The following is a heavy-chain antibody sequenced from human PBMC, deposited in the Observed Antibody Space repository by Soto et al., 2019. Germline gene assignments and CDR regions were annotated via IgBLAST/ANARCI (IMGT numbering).Heavy chain of an antibody. D-gene: IGHD3-10*01. CDR3: ARAPMNRGVIAAIDP. CDR2: INAGKGDT. V-gene: IGHV1-3*01. Sequence: ASVKVSCKASGYIFSNYAIHWVRQAPGQRLEWMGWINAGKGDTIYSQKFQDRISINRDTSASTAYMEMGRLRPEDTAMYYCARAPMNRGVIAAIDPWGQGTLVTVSS. J-gene: IGHJ5*02. CDR1: GYIFSNYA.